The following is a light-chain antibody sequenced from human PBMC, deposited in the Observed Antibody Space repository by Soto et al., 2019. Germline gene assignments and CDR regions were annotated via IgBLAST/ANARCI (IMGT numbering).Light chain of an antibody. CDR2: VAF. Sequence: DIQITHSPSSLSASVVETVTMTCRASQSIALSVNWYQQKPGKAPKLLIYVAFTLASGVPSRFSGSGSGTEFTLTIRSLQPEDFATYYCQQSFRRPITFGQGTRLEI. CDR3: QQSFRRPIT. CDR1: QSIALS. V-gene: IGKV1-39*01. J-gene: IGKJ5*01.